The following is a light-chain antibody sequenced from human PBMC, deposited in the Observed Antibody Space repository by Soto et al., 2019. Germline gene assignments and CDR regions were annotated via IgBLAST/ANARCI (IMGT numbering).Light chain of an antibody. V-gene: IGLV1-40*01. J-gene: IGLJ2*01. CDR1: SSTIGAGYD. Sequence: QSVLTQPPSVSGAPGQRVTISCTGSSSTIGAGYDVHWYQQLPGTAPKLLIYGNSSRPSGVPDRFSGSKSGTSASLAITGLQSEDDADYYFQSYDSSLSGSVFGGGTKLTVL. CDR2: GNS. CDR3: QSYDSSLSGSV.